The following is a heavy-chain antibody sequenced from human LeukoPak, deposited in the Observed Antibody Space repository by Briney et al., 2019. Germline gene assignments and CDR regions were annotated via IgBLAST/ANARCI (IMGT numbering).Heavy chain of an antibody. D-gene: IGHD3-10*01. CDR1: GGSISSYY. J-gene: IGHJ5*01. Sequence: LSLTCTVSGGSISSYYWSWIRQAPGKGLEWVANIKQGGREEKYVGSVKGRFAISRDDAKSTLYLQMDSLSGDDTAVYYCARDNGGWFDSWGRGTLVTVSS. V-gene: IGHV3-7*03. CDR3: ARDNGGWFDS. CDR2: IKQGGREE.